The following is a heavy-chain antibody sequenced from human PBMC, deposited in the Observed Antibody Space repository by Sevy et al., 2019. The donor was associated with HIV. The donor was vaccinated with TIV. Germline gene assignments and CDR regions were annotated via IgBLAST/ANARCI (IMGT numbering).Heavy chain of an antibody. CDR3: TLARYYYDSSGYNIDY. CDR1: GFTFSNAW. Sequence: GGSLRLSCAASGFTFSNAWMSWVRQAPGKGLEWVGRIKSKTDGGTTDYAAPVKGRFTISRDDSKNMLYLQMNSLKTEDTAVYYCTLARYYYDSSGYNIDYWGQGTLVTVSS. V-gene: IGHV3-15*01. CDR2: IKSKTDGGTT. D-gene: IGHD3-22*01. J-gene: IGHJ4*02.